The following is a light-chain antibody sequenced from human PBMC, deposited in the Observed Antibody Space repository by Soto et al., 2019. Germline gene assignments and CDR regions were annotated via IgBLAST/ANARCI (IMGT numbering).Light chain of an antibody. V-gene: IGKV3-20*01. CDR3: QQYGGSPRST. CDR1: ERLSSVY. Sequence: EIVLTQSPGTLSLSPGERATLSCRASERLSSVYLAWYQQRPGQPPRLLIYGASNRATGIPDRFSGSGSGTDFTLIINRLEHEDVAIYYCQQYGGSPRSTFGQGTRLEIK. J-gene: IGKJ5*01. CDR2: GAS.